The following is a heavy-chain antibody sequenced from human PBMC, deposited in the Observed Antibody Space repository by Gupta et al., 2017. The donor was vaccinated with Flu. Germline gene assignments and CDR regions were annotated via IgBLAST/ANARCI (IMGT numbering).Heavy chain of an antibody. CDR2: ISMTGSFI. D-gene: IGHD3-10*02. Sequence: ISWVRQAPGKGLEWVSSISMTGSFIYYAESVQGRFTISRDNAKNSLYLQMNSLRAEDTAVYDCVVDYIHGLDVWGQGTTVTVSS. CDR3: VVDYIHGLDV. V-gene: IGHV3-21*01. J-gene: IGHJ6*02.